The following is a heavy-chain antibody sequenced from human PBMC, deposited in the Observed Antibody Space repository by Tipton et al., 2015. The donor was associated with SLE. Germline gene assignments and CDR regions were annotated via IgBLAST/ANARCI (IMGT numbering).Heavy chain of an antibody. V-gene: IGHV3-48*03. CDR3: ARDLSNSCPQFLCPHGLDI. Sequence: SLRLSCVASGFSFSSSDMNWVRQAPGRGLEWVSFISASAGTTRYANSVKGRFTIARDNAKNSLYLQMNSLKPDDTAVYYCARDLSNSCPQFLCPHGLDIWGRGTMVTVSS. J-gene: IGHJ3*02. CDR2: ISASAGTT. CDR1: GFSFSSSD. D-gene: IGHD2-2*01.